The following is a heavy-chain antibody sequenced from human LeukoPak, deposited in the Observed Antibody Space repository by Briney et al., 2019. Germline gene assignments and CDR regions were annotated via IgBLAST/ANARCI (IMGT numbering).Heavy chain of an antibody. J-gene: IGHJ4*02. Sequence: PSETLSLTCTVSGGSISSYHWNWIRQPPGKGLEWIGYIYYSGSTDYNPSLKSRVTISVDTSKNQFSLKLSSVTAADTAVYYCAREQMATIDYWGQGTLVTVSS. CDR2: IYYSGST. CDR3: AREQMATIDY. CDR1: GGSISSYH. D-gene: IGHD5-24*01. V-gene: IGHV4-59*12.